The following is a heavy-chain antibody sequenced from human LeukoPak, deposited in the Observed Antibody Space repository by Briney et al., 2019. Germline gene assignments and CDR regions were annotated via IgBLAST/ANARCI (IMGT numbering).Heavy chain of an antibody. D-gene: IGHD3-10*01. CDR3: AKDINYGSGSYHPSMDV. V-gene: IGHV3-9*01. CDR1: GFTFDDYA. CDR2: ISWSSGSI. Sequence: PGGSLRLPCAASGFTFDDYAMHWVRQAPGKGPEWVSGISWSSGSIGYADSVKGRFTISRDNAKNSLYLQMNSLRAEDTALYYCAKDINYGSGSYHPSMDVWGQGTTVTVSS. J-gene: IGHJ6*02.